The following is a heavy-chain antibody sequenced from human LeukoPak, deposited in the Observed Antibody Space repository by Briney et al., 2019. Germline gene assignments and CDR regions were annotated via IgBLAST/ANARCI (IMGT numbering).Heavy chain of an antibody. CDR2: ISSSSSYI. D-gene: IGHD2/OR15-2a*01. CDR1: GFTFSSYS. CDR3: ARSMGNKRGFDY. V-gene: IGHV3-21*01. Sequence: GGSLRLFCAASGFTFSSYSMNWVRQAPGKGLEWVSSISSSSSYIYYADSVKGRFTISRDNAKNSLYLQMNSLRAEDTALYYCARSMGNKRGFDYWGQGTLVTVSS. J-gene: IGHJ4*02.